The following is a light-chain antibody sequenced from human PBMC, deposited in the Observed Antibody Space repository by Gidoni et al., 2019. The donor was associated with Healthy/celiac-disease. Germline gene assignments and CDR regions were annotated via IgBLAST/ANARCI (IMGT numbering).Light chain of an antibody. CDR2: WAS. V-gene: IGKV4-1*01. CDR1: QSVLYSSNNKNY. Sequence: DIVMTQSQDSLAVSLGERATINCKSSQSVLYSSNNKNYIAWYQQKPVQPPKLLIFWASTRESGVPDRFSGSGSGTDFTLTISSLQAEDVAIYYCKQYYNRVTLGQGTKLEIK. J-gene: IGKJ2*01. CDR3: KQYYNRVT.